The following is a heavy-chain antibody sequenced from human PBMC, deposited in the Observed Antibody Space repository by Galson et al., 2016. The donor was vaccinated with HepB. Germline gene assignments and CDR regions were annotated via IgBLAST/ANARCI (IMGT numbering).Heavy chain of an antibody. J-gene: IGHJ4*02. V-gene: IGHV4-59*01. D-gene: IGHD5-24*01. Sequence: SETLSLTCTVSGGSISSSFWTWIRQPPGKPLEWIGYISYDGRTNYNPSLNSRVTISVDKSNNEFSLKLISVTAADTAVYYCARDMGRHGGFDYWGQGTLVTVSS. CDR2: ISYDGRT. CDR1: GGSISSSF. CDR3: ARDMGRHGGFDY.